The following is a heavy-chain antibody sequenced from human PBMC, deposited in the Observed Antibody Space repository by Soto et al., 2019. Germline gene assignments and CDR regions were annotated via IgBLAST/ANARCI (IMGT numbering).Heavy chain of an antibody. CDR1: GFTFCDYA. J-gene: IGHJ4*02. CDR2: VSHDGRNT. CDR3: AKGGRQWLVTSDFNY. V-gene: IGHV3-30*18. D-gene: IGHD6-19*01. Sequence: AGALRLSCAASGFTFCDYAMPWVRQAPGKGLEWVAVVSHDGRNTHYADSVKGRFTISRDSSENTVSLEMTSLRAEDTAVSYCAKGGRQWLVTSDFNYWGQGALVTVSS.